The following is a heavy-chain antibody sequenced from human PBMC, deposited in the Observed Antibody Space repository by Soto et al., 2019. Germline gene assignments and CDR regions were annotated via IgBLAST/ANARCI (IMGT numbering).Heavy chain of an antibody. CDR2: IYYSGST. J-gene: IGHJ5*02. CDR1: GGSIGRSTYY. D-gene: IGHD2-2*02. Sequence: KASETLSLTCTVSGGSIGRSTYYWGWIRQPPGKGLEWIGSIYYSGSTYYRPSLKSRVTISVDTSKNQFSLKLSSVTAADTAVYYCARQVPAAIRLGWFDPWGQGTLVTVSS. V-gene: IGHV4-39*01. CDR3: ARQVPAAIRLGWFDP.